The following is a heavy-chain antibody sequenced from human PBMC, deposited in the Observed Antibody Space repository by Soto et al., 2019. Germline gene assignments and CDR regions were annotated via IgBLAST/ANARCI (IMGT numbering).Heavy chain of an antibody. V-gene: IGHV1-69*13. Sequence: ASVKVFCKASGGTFSSYAISWVRQAPGQGLEWMGGIIPIFGTANYAQKFQGRVTITADESTSTAYMELSSLRSEDTAVYYCASRIGGYSYGYNFDYWGQGTLVTVSS. CDR2: IIPIFGTA. D-gene: IGHD5-18*01. J-gene: IGHJ4*02. CDR1: GGTFSSYA. CDR3: ASRIGGYSYGYNFDY.